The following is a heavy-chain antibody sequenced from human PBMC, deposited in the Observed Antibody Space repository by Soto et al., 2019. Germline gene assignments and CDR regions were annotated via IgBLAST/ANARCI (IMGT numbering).Heavy chain of an antibody. V-gene: IGHV1-69*01. Sequence: QVQLVQSGAEVKKPGSSVNVSCKASGGTFSNFAISWVRQAPGQGLEWMGGIVPMFGRANYAQKFQGRVTITADESTSTAYMELSSLRSEDTAVYYCACSRPSYYYDSSGFSYYFDCWGQGTLVTVSS. D-gene: IGHD3-22*01. J-gene: IGHJ4*02. CDR2: IVPMFGRA. CDR3: ACSRPSYYYDSSGFSYYFDC. CDR1: GGTFSNFA.